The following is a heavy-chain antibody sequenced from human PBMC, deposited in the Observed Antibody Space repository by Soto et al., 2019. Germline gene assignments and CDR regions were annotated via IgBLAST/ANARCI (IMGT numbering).Heavy chain of an antibody. Sequence: ASVKGSFKAYGYPFTSFDVHLVRQATGQGLEWIGWINPNSGTTNYAQKLQDRVTMTRNTSISTAYMEVSSLRSDDTAIYYCARPYYSGWFLFTSWGQGTMVTVSS. V-gene: IGHV1-8*01. D-gene: IGHD6-19*01. CDR2: INPNSGTT. CDR3: ARPYYSGWFLFTS. J-gene: IGHJ5*02. CDR1: GYPFTSFD.